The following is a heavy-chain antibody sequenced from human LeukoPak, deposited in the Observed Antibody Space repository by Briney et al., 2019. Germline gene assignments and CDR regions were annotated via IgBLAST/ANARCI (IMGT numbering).Heavy chain of an antibody. Sequence: GGSLRLSCAASGFTFSTYSVNWVRQAPGKGLEWVSSISSSSSYIYYADSVKGRFTISRDNAKNSLYLQMNSLRAEDTAVYYCARGGYSSSSFFDYWGQGTLVTVSS. CDR1: GFTFSTYS. J-gene: IGHJ4*02. CDR2: ISSSSSYI. D-gene: IGHD6-6*01. V-gene: IGHV3-21*01. CDR3: ARGGYSSSSFFDY.